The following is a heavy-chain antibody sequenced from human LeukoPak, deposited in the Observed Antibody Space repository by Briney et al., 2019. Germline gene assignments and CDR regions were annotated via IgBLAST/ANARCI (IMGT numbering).Heavy chain of an antibody. CDR1: GGSISSYY. D-gene: IGHD2/OR15-2a*01. J-gene: IGHJ5*02. CDR3: ARHKNPGWFDP. Sequence: SETLSLTCPVSGGSISSYYWSWIRQPPGKGLEWIGYIYYSGSTNYNPSLKSRVTISVDTSKNQFSLKLSSVTAADTAVYYCARHKNPGWFDPWGQGTLVTVSS. V-gene: IGHV4-59*08. CDR2: IYYSGST.